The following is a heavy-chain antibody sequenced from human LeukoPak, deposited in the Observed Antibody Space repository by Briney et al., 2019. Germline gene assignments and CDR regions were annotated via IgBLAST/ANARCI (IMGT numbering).Heavy chain of an antibody. CDR2: MNPNSGNT. D-gene: IGHD6-19*01. J-gene: IGHJ5*02. V-gene: IGHV1-8*02. CDR3: ARSLSGRAVAGTLSWFDP. CDR1: GYTFTSYD. Sequence: ASVKVSCKSSGYTFTSYDIYWVRQATGQGLEWMGWMNPNSGNTGYAQKFQGRVTVTRNTSISTAYMELSSLRSEDTAVYYCARSLSGRAVAGTLSWFDPWGQGTLVTVSS.